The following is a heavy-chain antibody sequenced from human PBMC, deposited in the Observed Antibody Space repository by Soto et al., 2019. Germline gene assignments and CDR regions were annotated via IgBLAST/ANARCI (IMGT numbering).Heavy chain of an antibody. Sequence: GGSLRLSCAASGFTFSSYSMNWVRQAPGKGLEWVSSISSSSSYIYYADSVEGRFTISRDNAKNSLYLQMNSLRAEDTAVYYCARDLALAGNYWGQGVLVTVSS. V-gene: IGHV3-21*01. CDR3: ARDLALAGNY. D-gene: IGHD6-19*01. CDR1: GFTFSSYS. CDR2: ISSSSSYI. J-gene: IGHJ4*02.